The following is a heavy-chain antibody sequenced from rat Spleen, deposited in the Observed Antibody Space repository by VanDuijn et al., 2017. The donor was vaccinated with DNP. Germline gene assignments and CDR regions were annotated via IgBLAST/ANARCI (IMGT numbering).Heavy chain of an antibody. Sequence: EVKLLESGGGLVQPGGSMRLSCAASGFTFTDFSMNWIRQPAGKAPEWLAFIRDKANGYRTEYNPSVKGRFTISRDKTQNMLYLQMNSLRVEDNAIYYCVRWIPTADLDYWGQGVMVTVSS. CDR2: IRDKANGYRT. CDR1: GFTFTDFS. J-gene: IGHJ2*01. D-gene: IGHD2-2*01. CDR3: VRWIPTADLDY. V-gene: IGHV7-7*01.